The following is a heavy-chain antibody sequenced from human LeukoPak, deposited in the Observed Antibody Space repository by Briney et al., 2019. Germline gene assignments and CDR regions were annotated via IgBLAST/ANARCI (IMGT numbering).Heavy chain of an antibody. J-gene: IGHJ4*02. D-gene: IGHD2-15*01. CDR1: GFTFTSYA. Sequence: GGSLRLSCAASGFTFTSYAMSWVCQAPGKGLEWVSAISGSGGSTYYADSVKGRFTISRDNSKNTLYLQMNSLRAEDTAVYYCAKDVGTWSLVVVVAAIDYWGQGTLVTVSS. CDR2: ISGSGGST. CDR3: AKDVGTWSLVVVVAAIDY. V-gene: IGHV3-23*01.